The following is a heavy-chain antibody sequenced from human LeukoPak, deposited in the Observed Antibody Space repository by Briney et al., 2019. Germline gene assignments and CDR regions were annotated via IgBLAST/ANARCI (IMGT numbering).Heavy chain of an antibody. V-gene: IGHV3-15*01. CDR2: IKSKTDNGTI. CDR3: TTWNY. CDR1: GFTFDDYG. Sequence: GGSLRLSCAASGFTFDDYGMSWVRQAPGKGLDWVGRIKSKTDNGTIDYAAPVKGRFTISRDDSKNTLYLQMNSLKTEDTAVYYCTTWNYWGQGTLVTVSS. J-gene: IGHJ4*02.